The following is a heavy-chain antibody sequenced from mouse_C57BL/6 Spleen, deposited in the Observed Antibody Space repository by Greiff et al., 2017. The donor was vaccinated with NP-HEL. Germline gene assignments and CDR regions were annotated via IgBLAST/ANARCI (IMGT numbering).Heavy chain of an antibody. J-gene: IGHJ1*03. V-gene: IGHV1-81*01. CDR1: GYTFTSYG. CDR2: IYPRSGNT. Sequence: QVHVKQSGAELARPGASVKLSCKASGYTFTSYGISWVKQRTGQGLEWIGEIYPRSGNTYYNEKFKGKATLTADKSSSTAYMELRSLTSEDSAVYFCARNYYGSRNWYFDVWGTGTTVTVSS. D-gene: IGHD1-1*01. CDR3: ARNYYGSRNWYFDV.